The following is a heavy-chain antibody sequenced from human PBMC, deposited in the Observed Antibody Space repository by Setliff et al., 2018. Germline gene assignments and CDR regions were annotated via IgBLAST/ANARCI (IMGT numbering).Heavy chain of an antibody. Sequence: SETLSLTWSVSGGSISNFYWSWIRQPPGKGLEWIGSISPGRSINYNPSLRSRVTISGDTSKNQISLNLSSGTAADTAVYYCARDRRDYIGAGSSEIDYYYYYYMDVWGKGTTVTVSS. CDR2: ISPGRSI. J-gene: IGHJ6*03. D-gene: IGHD3-10*01. V-gene: IGHV4-4*08. CDR3: ARDRRDYIGAGSSEIDYYYYYYMDV. CDR1: GGSISNFY.